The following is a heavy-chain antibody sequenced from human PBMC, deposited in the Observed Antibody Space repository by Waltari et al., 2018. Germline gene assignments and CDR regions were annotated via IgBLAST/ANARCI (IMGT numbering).Heavy chain of an antibody. J-gene: IGHJ5*02. Sequence: QVQLQESGPGLVKPSETLSLPCAVSGYSISSGYYWGWIRQPPGKGLEWIGSIYHSVSTYYNPSLKSRVTISVDTSKNQFSLKLSSVTAADTAVYYCARPILYCSGGSCYSNWFDPWGQGTLVTVSS. CDR2: IYHSVST. CDR3: ARPILYCSGGSCYSNWFDP. V-gene: IGHV4-38-2*01. D-gene: IGHD2-15*01. CDR1: GYSISSGYY.